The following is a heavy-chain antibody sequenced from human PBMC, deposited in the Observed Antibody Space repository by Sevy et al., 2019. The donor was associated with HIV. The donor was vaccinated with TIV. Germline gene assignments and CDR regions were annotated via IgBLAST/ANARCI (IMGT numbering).Heavy chain of an antibody. Sequence: GGSLRLSCAASGFTFSGSAMLWVRQASGKGLEWVGRIRGKAYSYATAYAASVKGRFTISREDSKNTAYLQMNSLKTDDTAVYYCSSHLWSYYYYGMDVWGQGTTVTVSS. J-gene: IGHJ6*02. V-gene: IGHV3-73*01. D-gene: IGHD1-1*01. CDR1: GFTFSGSA. CDR2: IRGKAYSYAT. CDR3: SSHLWSYYYYGMDV.